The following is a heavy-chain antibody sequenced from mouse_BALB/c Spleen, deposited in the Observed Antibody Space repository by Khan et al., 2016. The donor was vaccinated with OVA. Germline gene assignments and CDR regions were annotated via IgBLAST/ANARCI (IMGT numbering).Heavy chain of an antibody. J-gene: IGHJ4*01. CDR3: ASDGSRYNYAIDY. V-gene: IGHV3-2*02. CDR1: GYSITSDYA. Sequence: EVQLVESGPGLVKPSQSLSLTCTVTGYSITSDYAWNWIRQFPGNKLEWMGYISSSGSTNYNPALNSRISITRDTSKNQFFLQLNSVTTEDTATYYCASDGSRYNYAIDYWGQGTSVTVSS. CDR2: ISSSGST. D-gene: IGHD2-3*01.